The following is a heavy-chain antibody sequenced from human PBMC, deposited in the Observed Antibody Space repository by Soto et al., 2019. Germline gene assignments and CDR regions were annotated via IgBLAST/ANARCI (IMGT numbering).Heavy chain of an antibody. Sequence: QVQLQESGPGLVKPSQTLSLTCTVSAGSISSGGYYWSWIRQHPGKGLEWIGYIYYSGSTYYNPSLKSRVTISVDTSKNQFSLKLSSVTAADTAVYYCARADRVRGVMIDYWGQGTLVTVSS. CDR3: ARADRVRGVMIDY. CDR2: IYYSGST. J-gene: IGHJ4*02. CDR1: AGSISSGGYY. V-gene: IGHV4-31*03. D-gene: IGHD3-10*01.